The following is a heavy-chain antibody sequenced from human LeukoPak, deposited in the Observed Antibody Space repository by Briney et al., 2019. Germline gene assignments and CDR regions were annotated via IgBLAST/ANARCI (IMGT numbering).Heavy chain of an antibody. J-gene: IGHJ5*02. V-gene: IGHV3-48*01. D-gene: IGHD2-15*01. CDR1: GFTFSSYS. Sequence: GGSLRLSCAASGFTFSSYSINWVRQAPGKGLEWVSYISSSSSTIYYADSVKGRFTISRDNAKNSLYLQMNSLRAEDTALYYCAKAPDGGSWFDPWGQGTLVTVSS. CDR2: ISSSSSTI. CDR3: AKAPDGGSWFDP.